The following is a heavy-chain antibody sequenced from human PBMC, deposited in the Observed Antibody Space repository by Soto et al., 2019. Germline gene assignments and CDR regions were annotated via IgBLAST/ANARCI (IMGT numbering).Heavy chain of an antibody. J-gene: IGHJ5*02. D-gene: IGHD1-1*01. CDR3: ARESTERVRWTP. Sequence: QVQLVESGGGVVQPGRSLRLSCAASGFTFSSYAMHWVRQAPGKGLEWVAVISYDGSNKYYADSVKGRFTISRDNSKNTLYLQMNSLRAEDTAVYYCARESTERVRWTPWGQGTWSPSPQ. V-gene: IGHV3-30-3*01. CDR1: GFTFSSYA. CDR2: ISYDGSNK.